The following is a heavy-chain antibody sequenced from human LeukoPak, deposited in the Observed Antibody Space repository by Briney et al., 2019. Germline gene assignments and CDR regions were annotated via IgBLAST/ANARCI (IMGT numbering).Heavy chain of an antibody. CDR3: AKAGSIRFDY. CDR2: ISGSGGNT. J-gene: IGHJ4*02. V-gene: IGHV3-23*01. D-gene: IGHD1-26*01. CDR1: GFTFSSYA. Sequence: PGGSRRLSCAASGFTFSSYAMSWVRQAPGKGLEWVSGISGSGGNTYYADSVKGRFTISRDNSKNTLYLQMNSLRAEDTAVYYCAKAGSIRFDYWGQGTLVTVSS.